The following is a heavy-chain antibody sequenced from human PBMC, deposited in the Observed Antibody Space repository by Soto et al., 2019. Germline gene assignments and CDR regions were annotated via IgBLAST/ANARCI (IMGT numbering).Heavy chain of an antibody. D-gene: IGHD3-10*01. Sequence: HPGGSLRVSCAASGFTFSNYAMTWVRQAPGKGPEWISTVNNGGGGTYYADSVKGRFTISRDNSKNTLYLQVSSLRAEDTAVYYCAKERLGRGIDYWGQGILVTVSS. CDR3: AKERLGRGIDY. CDR2: VNNGGGGT. CDR1: GFTFSNYA. V-gene: IGHV3-23*01. J-gene: IGHJ4*02.